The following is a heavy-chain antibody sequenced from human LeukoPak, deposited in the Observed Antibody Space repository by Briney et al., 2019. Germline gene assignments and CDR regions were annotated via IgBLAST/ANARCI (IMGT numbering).Heavy chain of an antibody. V-gene: IGHV1-69*13. CDR1: GGTFSSYA. CDR3: ARVDSSSGYYHQFDY. J-gene: IGHJ4*02. CDR2: IIPIFGTA. Sequence: SVKVSCKASGGTFSSYAISWVRQVPGQGLEWMGGIIPIFGTANYAQKFQGRVTITADESTSTAYMELSSLRSEDTAVYYCARVDSSSGYYHQFDYWGQGTLVTVSS. D-gene: IGHD3-22*01.